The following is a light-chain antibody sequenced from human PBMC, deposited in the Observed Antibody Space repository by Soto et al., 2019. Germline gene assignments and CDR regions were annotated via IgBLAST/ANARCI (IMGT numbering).Light chain of an antibody. CDR2: YDG. CDR3: QVWDSTSDHVV. Sequence: SYELTQPPSVSVAPGKTARITCGGNDIGTKSVHWYLQKPGQAPVLVIYYDGDRHPGVPERFSGSNSENTATLTISRVEAGDEADYYCQVWDSTSDHVVFGGGTKVTVL. J-gene: IGLJ2*01. CDR1: DIGTKS. V-gene: IGLV3-21*04.